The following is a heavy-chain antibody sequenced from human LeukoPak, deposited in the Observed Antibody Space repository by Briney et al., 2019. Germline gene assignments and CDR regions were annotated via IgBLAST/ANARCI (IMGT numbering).Heavy chain of an antibody. CDR3: ARNSYDGSTFDY. V-gene: IGHV3-30*02. D-gene: IGHD5-18*01. J-gene: IGHJ4*02. CDR1: GFTFSSYD. Sequence: GGSLRLSCAASGFTFSSYDMHWVRQAPGKGLEWVAFIRYDGSNKYYADSVKGRFTISRDNSKNTLYLQMNSLRAEDTAVYYCARNSYDGSTFDYWGQGTLVTVSS. CDR2: IRYDGSNK.